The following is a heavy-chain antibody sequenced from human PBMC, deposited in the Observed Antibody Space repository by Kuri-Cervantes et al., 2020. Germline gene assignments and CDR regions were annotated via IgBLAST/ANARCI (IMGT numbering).Heavy chain of an antibody. D-gene: IGHD2-15*01. J-gene: IGHJ4*02. Sequence: SLKISCAASGFTFSSYAMHWVRQAPGKGLEWVAVISYDGSNKYYADSMKGRFTISRDNSKNTLYLQMNSLRAEDTAIYYCANTIAGSKYWGQGTLVTVSS. CDR2: ISYDGSNK. CDR1: GFTFSSYA. V-gene: IGHV3-30*07. CDR3: ANTIAGSKY.